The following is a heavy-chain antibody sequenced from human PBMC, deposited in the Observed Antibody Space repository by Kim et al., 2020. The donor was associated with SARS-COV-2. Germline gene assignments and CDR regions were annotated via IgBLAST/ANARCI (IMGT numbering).Heavy chain of an antibody. CDR1: GGSISSGDYY. Sequence: SETLSLTCTVSGGSISSGDYYWSWIRQPPGKGLEWIGYIYYSGSTYYNPSLKSRVTISVDTSKNQFSLKLSSVTAADTAVYYCAREGSKANYYYYYYGMDVWGQGTTVTVSS. J-gene: IGHJ6*02. CDR2: IYYSGST. V-gene: IGHV4-30-4*01. CDR3: AREGSKANYYYYYYGMDV.